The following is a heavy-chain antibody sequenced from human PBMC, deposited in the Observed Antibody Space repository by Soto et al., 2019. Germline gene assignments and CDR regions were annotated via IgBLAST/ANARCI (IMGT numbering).Heavy chain of an antibody. D-gene: IGHD6-19*01. Sequence: QVQLVQSGAEVKKPGSSVKVSCKASGGTFSSYAISWVGQAPGQGLEWMGGIIPIFGTANYAQKFQGRVTITADESTSTAYMELSSLRSEDTAVYYCARGESAAVAGPFDYWGQGTLVTVSS. CDR3: ARGESAAVAGPFDY. CDR1: GGTFSSYA. V-gene: IGHV1-69*01. J-gene: IGHJ4*02. CDR2: IIPIFGTA.